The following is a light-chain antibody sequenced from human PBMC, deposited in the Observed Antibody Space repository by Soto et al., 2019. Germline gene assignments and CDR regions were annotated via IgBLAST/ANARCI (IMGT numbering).Light chain of an antibody. V-gene: IGLV2-14*01. CDR3: SSYTSNSTLV. CDR1: SSDVAAYDY. Sequence: QSALTQPASVSGSPGQSITISCTGTSSDVAAYDYVSWFQQHPGKAPKLMIYDVYNRPSGVSNRVSGSKSGNTASLTISGLQAEDESDYYCSSYTSNSTLVFGTGTKLTVL. CDR2: DVY. J-gene: IGLJ1*01.